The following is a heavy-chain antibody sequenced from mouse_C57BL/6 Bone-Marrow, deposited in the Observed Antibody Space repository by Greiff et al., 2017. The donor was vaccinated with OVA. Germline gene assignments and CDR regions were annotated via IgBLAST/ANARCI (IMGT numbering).Heavy chain of an antibody. CDR2: IDPSDSYT. V-gene: IGHV1-50*01. Sequence: VQLQQPGAELVKPGASVKLSCKASGYTFTSYWMQWVKQRPGQGLAWIGEIDPSDSYTNYNQKFKGKATLTVDTSSSTAYMQLSSLTSEDSAVYYCAREGDSSGYVADYWGQGTSVTVSS. CDR3: AREGDSSGYVADY. CDR1: GYTFTSYW. D-gene: IGHD3-2*02. J-gene: IGHJ4*01.